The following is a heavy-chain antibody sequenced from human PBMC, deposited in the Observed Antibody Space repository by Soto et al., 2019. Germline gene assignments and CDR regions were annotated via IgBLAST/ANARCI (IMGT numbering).Heavy chain of an antibody. CDR2: ISGSGGST. CDR1: GFTFSSYA. D-gene: IGHD3-9*01. Sequence: EVQLLESGGGLVQPGGSLRLSCAASGFTFSSYAMSWVRQAPGKGLEWVSAISGSGGSTYYADSVKGRFTISRDNSKNTLYLQMNSLRAEDTAVYYCAKDLRSWDILTVGSRGDYFDYWGQGTLVTVSS. CDR3: AKDLRSWDILTVGSRGDYFDY. J-gene: IGHJ4*02. V-gene: IGHV3-23*01.